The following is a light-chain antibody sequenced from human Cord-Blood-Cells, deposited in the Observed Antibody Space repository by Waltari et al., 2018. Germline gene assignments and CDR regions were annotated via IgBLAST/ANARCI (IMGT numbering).Light chain of an antibody. CDR3: QQYNNWLSLT. J-gene: IGKJ4*01. Sequence: EVVSTQSPATLSASPGERATLSCRASQSVSSNFAWYHQKPGQAPRLLIYGASTRATGIPARFSGSGSGTEFTLTISSLQSEEIAVYYCQQYNNWLSLTFCGGTKVEIK. V-gene: IGKV3-15*01. CDR2: GAS. CDR1: QSVSSN.